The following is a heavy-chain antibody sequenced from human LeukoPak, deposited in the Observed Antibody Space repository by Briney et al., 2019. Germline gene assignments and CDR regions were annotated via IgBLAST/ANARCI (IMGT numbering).Heavy chain of an antibody. Sequence: GGSLRLSCAASGFTFSSYSMNWVRQAPGKGLEWVSSISSSSSYIYYADSVKGRFTISRDNAKNSLYLQMNSLRAEDTAVYYCARGISLFEVGLAARLPARVVDYWGQGTLVTVSS. CDR2: ISSSSSYI. V-gene: IGHV3-21*01. CDR1: GFTFSSYS. J-gene: IGHJ4*02. CDR3: ARGISLFEVGLAARLPARVVDY. D-gene: IGHD6-6*01.